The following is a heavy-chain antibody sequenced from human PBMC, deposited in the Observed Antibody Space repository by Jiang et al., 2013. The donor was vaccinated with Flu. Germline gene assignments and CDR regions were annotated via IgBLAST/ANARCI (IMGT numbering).Heavy chain of an antibody. CDR3: TRDGGSSGWFSLGDY. Sequence: VQLVESGGGLVQPGRSLRLSCTASGFTFGDHAMSWFRQAPGKGLEWVGFIRREIYGGTTEYAASVKGRFTISRDDSKSIAYLQMNSLKTEDTAVYYCTRDGGSSGWFSLGDYWGQGTLVTVSS. J-gene: IGHJ4*02. CDR1: GFTFGDHA. D-gene: IGHD6-19*01. V-gene: IGHV3-49*03. CDR2: IRREIYGGTT.